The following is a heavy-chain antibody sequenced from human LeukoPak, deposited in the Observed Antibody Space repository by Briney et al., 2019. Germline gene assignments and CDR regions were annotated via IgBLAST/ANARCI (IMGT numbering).Heavy chain of an antibody. V-gene: IGHV4-59*08. Sequence: SETLSLTCTVSGGSISNYYWSWIRQPPGKGLEWIGYIYYSGSTNYNPSLKSRVTISVDTSKNQSSLELSSVTAADTAVYYCARHAGAHYDILTGYYREVDYFDYWGQGTLVTVSS. CDR3: ARHAGAHYDILTGYYREVDYFDY. CDR1: GGSISNYY. CDR2: IYYSGST. D-gene: IGHD3-9*01. J-gene: IGHJ4*02.